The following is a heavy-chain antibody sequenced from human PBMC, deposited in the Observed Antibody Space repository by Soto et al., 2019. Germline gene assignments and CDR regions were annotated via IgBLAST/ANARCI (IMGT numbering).Heavy chain of an antibody. CDR2: TIPMFGTP. V-gene: IGHV1-69*01. CDR3: ARPLRDRHYYYGMAV. J-gene: IGHJ6*02. D-gene: IGHD3-22*01. CDR1: GGTFSKYA. Sequence: QVQLVQSGAEMQQPGASVRVSCKASGGTFSKYAFSWVRQAPGQGLEWLGGTIPMFGTPNYAQKFQGRVAISADESTATVYMELSSLRSEDTAVYFCARPLRDRHYYYGMAVWGQGTTFTVSS.